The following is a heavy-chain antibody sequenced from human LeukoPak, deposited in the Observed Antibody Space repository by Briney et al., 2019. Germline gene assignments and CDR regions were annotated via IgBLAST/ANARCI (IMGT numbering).Heavy chain of an antibody. CDR1: GFTFSNAW. D-gene: IGHD3-22*01. J-gene: IGHJ5*02. V-gene: IGHV3-15*01. Sequence: PGGSLRLSCAASGFTFSNAWMCWVRQAPGKGLEWVGRIKSKTDGGTTDYAAPVKGRFTISRDDSKNTLYLQMNSLKTEDTAVYYCTTDWRNYYDSSGYYPPWGQGTLVTVSS. CDR2: IKSKTDGGTT. CDR3: TTDWRNYYDSSGYYPP.